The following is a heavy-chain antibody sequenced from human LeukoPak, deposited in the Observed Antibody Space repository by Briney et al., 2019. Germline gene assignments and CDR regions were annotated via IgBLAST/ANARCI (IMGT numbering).Heavy chain of an antibody. CDR1: GGSFSSYY. CDR2: IYYSGST. D-gene: IGHD6-13*01. J-gene: IGHJ2*01. CDR3: ARQSSSWFYWYFDL. V-gene: IGHV4-59*01. Sequence: PSETLSLTCAVYGGSFSSYYWSWIRQPPGKGLEWIGYIYYSGSTNYNPSLKSRVTISVDTSKNQFSLKLSSVTAADTAVYYCARQSSSWFYWYFDLWGRGTLVTVSS.